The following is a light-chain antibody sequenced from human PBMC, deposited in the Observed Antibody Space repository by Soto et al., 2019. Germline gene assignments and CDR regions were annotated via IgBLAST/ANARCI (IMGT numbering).Light chain of an antibody. Sequence: EIVMPQSPATLSVSPGERATLSCRASQSVSDNLAWYQQKPGQAPRLLIYGASTRATGIPARFSGSGSGTEFTLTISSLQSEDFAVYYCQQSNNWPYTFGQGTKLDIK. J-gene: IGKJ2*01. CDR2: GAS. CDR1: QSVSDN. V-gene: IGKV3-15*01. CDR3: QQSNNWPYT.